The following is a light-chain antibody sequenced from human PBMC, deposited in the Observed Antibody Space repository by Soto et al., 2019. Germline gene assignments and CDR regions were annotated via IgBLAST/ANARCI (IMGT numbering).Light chain of an antibody. CDR3: QQYDNLPPYT. J-gene: IGKJ2*01. CDR2: DAS. Sequence: DIQMTQSPSSLSASVGDRVTITCQASQDISNYLNWYQQKPGKAPKLLIYDASNLETGVPSRFSGRGSVTDFTFTISSLQPEDIATYYFQQYDNLPPYTFGQGTKLEIK. V-gene: IGKV1-33*01. CDR1: QDISNY.